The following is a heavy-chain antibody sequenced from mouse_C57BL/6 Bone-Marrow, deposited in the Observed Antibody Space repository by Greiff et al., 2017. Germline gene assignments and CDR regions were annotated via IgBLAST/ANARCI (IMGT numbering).Heavy chain of an antibody. CDR2: INPSNGGT. J-gene: IGHJ3*01. D-gene: IGHD2-2*01. V-gene: IGHV1-53*01. CDR1: GYTFTSYW. Sequence: QVQLKESGTELVKPGASVKLSCKASGYTFTSYWMHWVKQRPGQGLEWIGNINPSNGGTNYNEKFKSKATLTVDKSSSTAYMQLSSLTSEDSAVYYCARGRLRRGFAYWGQGTLVTVSA. CDR3: ARGRLRRGFAY.